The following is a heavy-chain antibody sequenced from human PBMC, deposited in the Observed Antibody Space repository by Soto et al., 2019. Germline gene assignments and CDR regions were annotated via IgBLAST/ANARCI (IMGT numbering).Heavy chain of an antibody. CDR1: GGTVSYYT. Sequence: QVQLVQSGAEVKKPGSSVKVSCKASGGTVSYYTISWVRQAPGQGLEWMGRIIPILGIANYAQKFQGRVTITAHKTTRTVYMELSSLRSEDTAVYYCASNYGGNAYWGQGTLVTVSS. J-gene: IGHJ4*02. V-gene: IGHV1-69*02. D-gene: IGHD4-17*01. CDR2: IIPILGIA. CDR3: ASNYGGNAY.